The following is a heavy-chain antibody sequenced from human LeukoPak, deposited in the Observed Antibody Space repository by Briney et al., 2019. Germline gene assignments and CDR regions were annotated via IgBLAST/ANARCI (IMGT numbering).Heavy chain of an antibody. CDR3: AREPSTVTRRGSDY. Sequence: ASVTVSFMSSGYTFTNYYMHWVRQAPGQGLEWMGIINPSGGRTSYVQKFQGRVTMTRDTSTSTVYMELSSLRSEDTAVYYCAREPSTVTRRGSDYWGQGTLVTVSS. J-gene: IGHJ4*02. D-gene: IGHD4-17*01. CDR1: GYTFTNYY. V-gene: IGHV1-46*01. CDR2: INPSGGRT.